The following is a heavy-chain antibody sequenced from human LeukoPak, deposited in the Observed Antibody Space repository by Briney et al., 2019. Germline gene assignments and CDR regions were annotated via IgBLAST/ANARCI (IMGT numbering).Heavy chain of an antibody. Sequence: ASVKVSCKASGYTLTAYYIYWVRQAPGQGLEWMGRINPNSGGTDYAQNFQGRVTMTRDTSISTAYMELSRLRSDDTAIYYCARGYCSGGTCYLVENWLDPWGQGTLVTVSS. J-gene: IGHJ5*02. D-gene: IGHD2-15*01. CDR3: ARGYCSGGTCYLVENWLDP. CDR1: GYTLTAYY. V-gene: IGHV1-2*06. CDR2: INPNSGGT.